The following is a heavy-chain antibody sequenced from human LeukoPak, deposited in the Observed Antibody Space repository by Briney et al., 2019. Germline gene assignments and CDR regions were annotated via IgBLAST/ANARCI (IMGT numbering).Heavy chain of an antibody. CDR1: GGSISSYY. CDR2: IYTSGST. V-gene: IGHV4-4*07. CDR3: ARDAAGKAMKGFDY. Sequence: NPSETLSLTCTVSGGSISSYYWGWIRQPAGKGLEWIGRIYTSGSTNYNPSLKSRVTMSVDTSKNQFSLKLSSVTAADTAVYYCARDAAGKAMKGFDYWGQGTLVTVSS. J-gene: IGHJ4*02. D-gene: IGHD6-13*01.